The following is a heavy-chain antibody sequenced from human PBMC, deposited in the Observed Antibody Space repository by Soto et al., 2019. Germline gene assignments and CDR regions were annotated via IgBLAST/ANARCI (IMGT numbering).Heavy chain of an antibody. CDR2: IYLGDSDS. CDR1: GFTFTSYW. V-gene: IGHV5-51*01. Sequence: GEAVKISCKGSGFTFTSYWIAWVRQMHGKGLEWMGIIYLGDSDSSYSPSFQGQVTISADKSINTAYLHWSSLKASDTAIYYCAKHEGYCSTTTCSNFDYWGQGTLVTVSS. CDR3: AKHEGYCSTTTCSNFDY. J-gene: IGHJ4*02. D-gene: IGHD2-2*01.